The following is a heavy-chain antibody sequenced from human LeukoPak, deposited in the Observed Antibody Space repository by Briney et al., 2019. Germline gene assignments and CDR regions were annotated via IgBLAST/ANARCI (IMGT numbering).Heavy chain of an antibody. CDR1: GFTFSSYG. Sequence: GGFLRLSCAASGFTFSSYGMHWVRQAPGKGLEWVAVISYDGSNKYYADSVKGRFTISRDNSKNTLYLQMNSLRAEDTAVYYCARERRAPTAMNQNYGGVFYFDYWGQGTLVTVSS. V-gene: IGHV3-30*03. CDR3: ARERRAPTAMNQNYGGVFYFDY. CDR2: ISYDGSNK. D-gene: IGHD5-18*01. J-gene: IGHJ4*02.